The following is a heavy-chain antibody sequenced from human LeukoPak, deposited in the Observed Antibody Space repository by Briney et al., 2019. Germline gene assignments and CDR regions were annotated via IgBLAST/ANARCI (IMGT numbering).Heavy chain of an antibody. V-gene: IGHV1-24*01. CDR2: FDLEDGET. D-gene: IGHD3-10*01. CDR3: AAGHYLVRERRYYFDY. J-gene: IGHJ4*02. CDR1: GYTLTELS. Sequence: ASVKVSCKVSGYTLTELSMNWVRQAPGKGLEWMGTFDLEDGETVYAQKFQGRVTMTEDTSTDTASMELSRLRSEDTAVYYCAAGHYLVRERRYYFDYWGQGTLVTVSS.